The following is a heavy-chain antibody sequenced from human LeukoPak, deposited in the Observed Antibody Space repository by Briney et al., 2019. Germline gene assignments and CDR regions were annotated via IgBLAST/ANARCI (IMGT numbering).Heavy chain of an antibody. Sequence: ASVKVSCKASGYTFTSYGISWVRQAPGQGLEWMGWISAYNGNTNYAQKLQGRVTMTTDTSTSTAYMELRSLRSDDTAVYYCARDLARPPNDYGEFGWGQGTLVTVSS. CDR2: ISAYNGNT. V-gene: IGHV1-18*01. CDR3: ARDLARPPNDYGEFG. CDR1: GYTFTSYG. J-gene: IGHJ4*02. D-gene: IGHD4-17*01.